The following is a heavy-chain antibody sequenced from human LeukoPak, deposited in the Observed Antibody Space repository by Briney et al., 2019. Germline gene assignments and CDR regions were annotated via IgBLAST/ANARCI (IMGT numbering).Heavy chain of an antibody. D-gene: IGHD2-15*01. CDR2: ISAYNGNT. J-gene: IGHJ4*02. CDR3: AGVCSGGSCYSSADY. Sequence: ASVKVSCKASGDIFTSYGINWVRQAPGQGLEWMGWISAYNGNTNYAQKLQGRVTMTTDTSTSTAYMELRSLKSDDTAVYYCAGVCSGGSCYSSADYWGQGTLVTVSS. V-gene: IGHV1-18*01. CDR1: GDIFTSYG.